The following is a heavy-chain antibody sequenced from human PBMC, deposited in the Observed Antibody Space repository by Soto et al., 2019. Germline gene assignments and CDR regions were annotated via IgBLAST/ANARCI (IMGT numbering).Heavy chain of an antibody. J-gene: IGHJ4*02. CDR2: INAGNGNT. CDR1: GYTFTSYA. Sequence: QVQLVQSGAEVKKPGASVKVSCKASGYTFTSYAMHWVRQAPGQRLEWMGWINAGNGNTKYSQKFQGRVTITRDTXXSTAYMELSSLRSEDTAVYYCARDWSVGHSGWYEDWGQGTLVTVSS. CDR3: ARDWSVGHSGWYED. V-gene: IGHV1-3*01. D-gene: IGHD6-19*01.